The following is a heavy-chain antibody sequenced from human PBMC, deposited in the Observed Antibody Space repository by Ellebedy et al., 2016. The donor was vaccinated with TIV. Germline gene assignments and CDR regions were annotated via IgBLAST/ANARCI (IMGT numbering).Heavy chain of an antibody. V-gene: IGHV1-69*05. J-gene: IGHJ4*02. CDR3: ARDGDVLLWFGELYGLVY. CDR1: GGTFSSYA. Sequence: ASVKVSCKASGGTFSSYAISWVRQAPGQGLEWMGGIIPIFGTANYAQKFQGRVTITRDTSASTAYMELSSLRSEDTAVYYCARDGDVLLWFGELYGLVYWGQGTLVTVSS. D-gene: IGHD3-10*01. CDR2: IIPIFGTA.